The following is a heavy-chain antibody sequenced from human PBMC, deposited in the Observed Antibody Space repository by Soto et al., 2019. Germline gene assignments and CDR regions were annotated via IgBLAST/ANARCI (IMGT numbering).Heavy chain of an antibody. D-gene: IGHD5-12*01. CDR1: GGSFSSSTYY. Sequence: SETLSLTCTVSGGSFSSSTYYWGWIRQPPGKGLEWIGSMYSGGNTYYNPSLKSRVTVSVDTSKSQFSLRLSSVTAADTAVYFCARLDGYDHYFDYRGQGALVTVSS. CDR3: ARLDGYDHYFDY. V-gene: IGHV4-39*01. CDR2: MYSGGNT. J-gene: IGHJ4*02.